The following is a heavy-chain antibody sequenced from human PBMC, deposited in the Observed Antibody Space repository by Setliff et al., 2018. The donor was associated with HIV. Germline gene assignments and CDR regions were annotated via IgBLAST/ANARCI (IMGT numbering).Heavy chain of an antibody. CDR1: GGSISSGSYY. Sequence: SETLSLTCTVSGGSISSGSYYWSWIRQPAGKGLEWIGRIYTTGITNYIPSLKSRVTIPLDTSKNQFSLKLTSVTAADTAVYYCARGPRPVDVDYYYMDVWGKGTTVTVSS. J-gene: IGHJ6*03. CDR3: ARGPRPVDVDYYYMDV. CDR2: IYTTGIT. V-gene: IGHV4-61*02.